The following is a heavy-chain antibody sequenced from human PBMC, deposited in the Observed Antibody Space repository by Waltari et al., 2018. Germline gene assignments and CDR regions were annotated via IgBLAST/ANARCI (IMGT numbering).Heavy chain of an antibody. J-gene: IGHJ4*02. CDR2: IYYSGST. CDR3: AGRGGVYSEDY. CDR1: GGSISSYY. D-gene: IGHD1-26*01. V-gene: IGHV4-59*01. Sequence: QVQLQESGPGLVKPSETLSLTCTVSGGSISSYYWSWIRQPPGKGLEWIGYIYYSGSTNYNPSLKSRVTRSVDTSKNQFSLKLSSVTAADTAVYYCAGRGGVYSEDYWGQGTLVTVSS.